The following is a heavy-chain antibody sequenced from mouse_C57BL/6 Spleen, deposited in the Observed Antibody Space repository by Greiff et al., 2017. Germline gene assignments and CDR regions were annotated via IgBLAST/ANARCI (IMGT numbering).Heavy chain of an antibody. CDR3: TRPRGSRYFDV. CDR2: IRNKANNHAT. J-gene: IGHJ1*03. CDR1: GFTFSDAW. V-gene: IGHV6-6*01. Sequence: EVQLQESGGGLVQPGGSMKLSCAASGFTFSDAWMDWVRQSPEKGLEWVAEIRNKANNHATYYAESVKGRFTISRDDSKSSVYLQMNSLRAEDTGIYYCTRPRGSRYFDVWGTGTTVTVSS. D-gene: IGHD1-1*01.